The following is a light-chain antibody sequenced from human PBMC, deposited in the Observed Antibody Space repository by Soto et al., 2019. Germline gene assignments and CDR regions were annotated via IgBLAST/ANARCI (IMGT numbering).Light chain of an antibody. CDR1: QSLNTNY. CDR2: GAS. CDR3: HRYDDSPRT. J-gene: IGKJ1*01. V-gene: IGKV3-20*01. Sequence: EIVLTQSPGTLSLSPGERATLSCRASQSLNTNYLAWYQQKPGQAPRLLIYGASSRATDIPDRFSGSGSGTDFTLTISRLEPEDSAVYYCHRYDDSPRTFGQGTKVDI.